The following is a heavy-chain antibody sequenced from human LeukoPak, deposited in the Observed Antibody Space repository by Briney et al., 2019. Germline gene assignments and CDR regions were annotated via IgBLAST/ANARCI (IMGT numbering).Heavy chain of an antibody. J-gene: IGHJ5*02. CDR1: GDSISSYY. Sequence: TSETLSLTCTVSGDSISSYYWTWIRQPAGKGLEWIGRMHTSGSTNYNPSLKRRVTMSVDTSTNGFSLTLSSVTAADTAVYYCARVVSSYYHILTRYSNWLDPWGQGTLVIVSS. D-gene: IGHD3-9*01. CDR3: ARVVSSYYHILTRYSNWLDP. V-gene: IGHV4-4*07. CDR2: MHTSGST.